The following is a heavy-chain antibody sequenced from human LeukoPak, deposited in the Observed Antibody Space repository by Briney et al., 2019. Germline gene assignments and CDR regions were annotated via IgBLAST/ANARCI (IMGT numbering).Heavy chain of an antibody. CDR3: ARLVVVVAASAGGAFDP. CDR2: ISSSSSYT. CDR1: GFTFSDYY. D-gene: IGHD2-15*01. Sequence: GGSLRLSCAASGFTFSDYYMSWIRQVPGKGLEWVSYISSSSSYTNYADPVKGRFTISRDNAKNSLYLQMNSLRAEDTAVYYCARLVVVVAASAGGAFDPWGQGTLVTVSS. J-gene: IGHJ5*02. V-gene: IGHV3-11*06.